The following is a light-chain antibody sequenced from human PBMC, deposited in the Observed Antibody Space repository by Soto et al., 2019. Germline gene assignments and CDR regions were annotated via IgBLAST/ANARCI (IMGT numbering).Light chain of an antibody. CDR1: QSVSSY. V-gene: IGKV3-15*01. CDR3: KQYDNWQWT. J-gene: IGKJ1*01. Sequence: IGFTKSPATLFLSPVESPTLYFRASQSVSSYLAWYQQKSGQAPRLLIHGESTRAPGLKARFSGSGSGTDFTLTISSMQSEDFAVYYCKQYDNWQWTLGQGTKLDIK. CDR2: GES.